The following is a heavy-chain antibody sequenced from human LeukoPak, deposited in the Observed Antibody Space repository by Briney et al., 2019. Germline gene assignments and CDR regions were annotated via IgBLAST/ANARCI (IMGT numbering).Heavy chain of an antibody. D-gene: IGHD2-2*01. CDR1: GYTFTSYD. CDR2: MNPNSGNT. Sequence: ASVKVSRKASGYTFTSYDINWVRQATGQGLEWMGWMNPNSGNTGYAQKFQGRVTMTRNTSISTAYMELSSLRSEDTAVYYCARSYSCSSTSCYVGWFDPWGQGTLVTVSS. CDR3: ARSYSCSSTSCYVGWFDP. J-gene: IGHJ5*02. V-gene: IGHV1-8*01.